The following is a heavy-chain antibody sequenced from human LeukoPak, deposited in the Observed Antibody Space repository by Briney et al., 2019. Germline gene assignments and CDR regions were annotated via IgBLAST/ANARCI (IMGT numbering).Heavy chain of an antibody. Sequence: ASVKVSCKASGYTFTSYGISWVRQAPGQGLEWMGWISAYNGNTNYAQKLQGRVTMTTDTSTSTAYMELRSLRSDDTAVYYCARATGYCSGGSCYLVSYNWFDHWGQGTLVTVSS. CDR3: ARATGYCSGGSCYLVSYNWFDH. J-gene: IGHJ5*02. D-gene: IGHD2-15*01. V-gene: IGHV1-18*01. CDR2: ISAYNGNT. CDR1: GYTFTSYG.